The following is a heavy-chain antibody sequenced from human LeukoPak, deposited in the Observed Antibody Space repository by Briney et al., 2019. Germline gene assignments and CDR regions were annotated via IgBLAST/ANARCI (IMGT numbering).Heavy chain of an antibody. Sequence: GGSLRLSCAASGFTLSSYYMSWVRQAPGKGLEWVSSISSDGDYRYYADSLRGRFTISRDNAENSLFLQMNSLRTGDTAVYYCAREISSGWYLVDYWGQGALVTVSS. CDR3: AREISSGWYLVDY. CDR1: GFTLSSYY. CDR2: ISSDGDYR. V-gene: IGHV3-21*01. J-gene: IGHJ4*02. D-gene: IGHD6-19*01.